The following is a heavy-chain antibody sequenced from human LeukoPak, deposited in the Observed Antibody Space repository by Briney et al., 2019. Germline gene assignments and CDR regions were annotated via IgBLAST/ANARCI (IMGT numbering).Heavy chain of an antibody. CDR2: ISGSGGST. CDR3: AKDMDTAMVWTNWFDP. D-gene: IGHD5-18*01. CDR1: GFTFSSYA. J-gene: IGHJ5*02. V-gene: IGHV3-23*01. Sequence: GGSLRLSCAASGFTFSSYAMSWVRQAPGKGLEWVSAISGSGGSTYYADSVKGRFTISRDNSKNTLYLQMDSLRAEDTAVYYCAKDMDTAMVWTNWFDPWGQGTLVTVSS.